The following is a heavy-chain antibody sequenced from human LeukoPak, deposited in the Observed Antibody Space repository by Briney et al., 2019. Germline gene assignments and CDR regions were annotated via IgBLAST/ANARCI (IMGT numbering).Heavy chain of an antibody. Sequence: SVKVSCKASGGTFSSYAISWVRQAPGQGLEWMGGIIPIFGTANYAQKFQGRVTITADESTSTAYMELSSLRAEDTAVYYCARVSPNTVTTLQYFDYWGQGTLVTVSS. D-gene: IGHD4-17*01. J-gene: IGHJ4*02. CDR1: GGTFSSYA. CDR2: IIPIFGTA. V-gene: IGHV1-69*01. CDR3: ARVSPNTVTTLQYFDY.